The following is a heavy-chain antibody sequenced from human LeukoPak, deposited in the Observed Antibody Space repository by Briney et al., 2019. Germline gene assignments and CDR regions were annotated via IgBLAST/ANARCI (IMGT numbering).Heavy chain of an antibody. CDR1: GCSISSSSYY. V-gene: IGHV4-39*07. Sequence: PSETLSLTCTVSGCSISSSSYYWGWIRQPPGKGLEWIGSIYHSGSTYYNPSLNSRVTISVDTSKNQFSLKLSSVTAADTAVYYCARGVARSSKFHFSYYFDYWGQGTLVTVSS. J-gene: IGHJ4*02. CDR3: ARGVARSSKFHFSYYFDY. D-gene: IGHD6-6*01. CDR2: IYHSGST.